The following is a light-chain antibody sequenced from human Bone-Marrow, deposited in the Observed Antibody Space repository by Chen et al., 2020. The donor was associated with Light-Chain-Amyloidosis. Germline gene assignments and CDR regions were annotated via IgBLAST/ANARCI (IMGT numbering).Light chain of an antibody. CDR3: AAWDGSLSGYV. CDR2: RNN. CDR1: SSNIGINY. V-gene: IGLV1-47*01. J-gene: IGLJ1*01. Sequence: QSVLTQPPSASGTPGQRVTISCSGASSNIGINYVSWYQHFPGAAPNPLIHRNNQRPSGVPDRFSAAKSGTSAFLAISGLRSEEEADYYCAAWDGSLSGYVFGPGTKVIVL.